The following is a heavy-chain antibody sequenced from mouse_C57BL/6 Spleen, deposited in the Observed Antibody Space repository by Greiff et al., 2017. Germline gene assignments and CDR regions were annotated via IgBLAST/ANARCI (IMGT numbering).Heavy chain of an antibody. V-gene: IGHV1-62-2*01. CDR3: ARREDYYGYDGGFAY. D-gene: IGHD2-2*01. J-gene: IGHJ3*01. CDR2: FYPGSGSI. Sequence: QVQLVESGAELVKPGASVKLSCKASGYTFTEYTIHWVKQRSGQGLEWIGWFYPGSGSIKYNEKFKDKATLTADKSSSTVYMELSRLTSEDSAVYFCARREDYYGYDGGFAYWGQGTLVTVSA. CDR1: GYTFTEYT.